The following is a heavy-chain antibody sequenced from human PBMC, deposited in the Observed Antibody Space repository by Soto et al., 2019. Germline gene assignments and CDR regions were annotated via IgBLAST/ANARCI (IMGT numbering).Heavy chain of an antibody. V-gene: IGHV2-5*02. J-gene: IGHJ4*02. Sequence: QITLKESGPTLVKPTQPLTLTCTFSGFSLSTSGVGVGWIRQPPGKALEWLALIYWDDDKRYSPSLKSRLTITKDTSKNQVVLTMTNMDPVDTATYYCAHERLVAATYYFDYWGQGTLVTVSS. CDR3: AHERLVAATYYFDY. D-gene: IGHD2-15*01. CDR2: IYWDDDK. CDR1: GFSLSTSGVG.